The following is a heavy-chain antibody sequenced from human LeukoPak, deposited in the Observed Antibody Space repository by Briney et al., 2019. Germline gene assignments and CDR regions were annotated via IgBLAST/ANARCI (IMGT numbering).Heavy chain of an antibody. V-gene: IGHV4-59*01. D-gene: IGHD4-23*01. CDR3: ARDRSHGGNGHFDY. J-gene: IGHJ4*02. CDR2: IYYSGST. Sequence: PSETLSLTCTVSGGSISSYYWSWIRQPPGKGLEWIGYIYYSGSTNYNPSLKSRVTISVDTSKNQFSLKLSSVTAADTAVYYCARDRSHGGNGHFDYWGQGTLVTVSS. CDR1: GGSISSYY.